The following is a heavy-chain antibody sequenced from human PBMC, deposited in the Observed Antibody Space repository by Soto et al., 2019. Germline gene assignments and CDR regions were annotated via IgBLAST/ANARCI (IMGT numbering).Heavy chain of an antibody. D-gene: IGHD3-10*01. J-gene: IGHJ3*02. Sequence: VQLVQSGAEVKKPGSSVKVSCKASGGTFSSYTISWVRQAPGQGLEWMGRIIPILGIANYAQKFQGRVTITADKSTSTAYMELSSLRSEDTAVYYCARDYYGSGSGAFDIWGQGTMVTVSS. V-gene: IGHV1-69*08. CDR2: IIPILGIA. CDR1: GGTFSSYT. CDR3: ARDYYGSGSGAFDI.